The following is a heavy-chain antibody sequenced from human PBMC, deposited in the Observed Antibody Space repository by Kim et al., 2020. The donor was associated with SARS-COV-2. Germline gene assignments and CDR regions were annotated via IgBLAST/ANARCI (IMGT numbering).Heavy chain of an antibody. D-gene: IGHD3-22*01. Sequence: SETLSLTCAVYGGSFSGYYWSWIRQPPGKGLEWIGEINHSGSTNYNPSLKSRVTISVDTSKNQFSLKLSSVTAADTAVYYCARGRSESVVTFPFDYWGQG. CDR3: ARGRSESVVTFPFDY. V-gene: IGHV4-34*01. CDR2: INHSGST. J-gene: IGHJ4*02. CDR1: GGSFSGYY.